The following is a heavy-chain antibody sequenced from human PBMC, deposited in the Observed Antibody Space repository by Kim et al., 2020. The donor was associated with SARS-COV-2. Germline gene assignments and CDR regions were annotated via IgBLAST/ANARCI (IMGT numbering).Heavy chain of an antibody. Sequence: VSVRSRITINPDTSKNQFSLQLNSVTPEDTAVYYCARERAYGGNSADFDYWGQGTLVTVSS. CDR3: ARERAYGGNSADFDY. D-gene: IGHD4-17*01. V-gene: IGHV6-1*01. J-gene: IGHJ4*02.